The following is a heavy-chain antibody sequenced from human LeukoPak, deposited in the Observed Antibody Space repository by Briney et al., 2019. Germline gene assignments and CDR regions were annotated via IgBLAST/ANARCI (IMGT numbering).Heavy chain of an antibody. V-gene: IGHV4-34*01. D-gene: IGHD5-18*01. J-gene: IGHJ4*02. CDR3: ARVHRGYSYGHEDY. Sequence: SETLSLTCAVYGGSFSGYYWSWIRQPPGKGLECIGEINHSGSTNYNPSLKSRVTISVDTSKNQFSLKLSSVTAADTAVYYCARVHRGYSYGHEDYWGQGTLVTVSS. CDR2: INHSGST. CDR1: GGSFSGYY.